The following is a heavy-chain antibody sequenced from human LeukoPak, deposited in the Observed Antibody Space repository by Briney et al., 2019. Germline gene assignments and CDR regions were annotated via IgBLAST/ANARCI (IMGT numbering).Heavy chain of an antibody. CDR3: ARELRYFDWPGYYMDV. J-gene: IGHJ6*03. D-gene: IGHD3-9*01. CDR1: GGTFSSYA. V-gene: IGHV1-69*05. CDR2: IIPIFGTA. Sequence: SVKVSCKASGGTFSSYAISWVRQAPGQGLEWMGRIIPIFGTANYAQKFQGRVTITTDESTSTAYMELSSLRSEDTAVYYCARELRYFDWPGYYMDVGGKGTTVTVSS.